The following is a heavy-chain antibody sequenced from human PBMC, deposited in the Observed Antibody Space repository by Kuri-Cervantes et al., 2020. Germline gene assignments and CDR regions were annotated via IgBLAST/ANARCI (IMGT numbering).Heavy chain of an antibody. CDR1: GFTFSSYW. D-gene: IGHD3-22*01. Sequence: GESLKISCAASGFTFSSYWMSWVRQAPGKGLEWVANIKQDGSEKYYVDSVKGRFTISRDNAKNSLYLQMNSLRDEDTAVYYCARELKGVRPHYYDSSGYLDYWGQGTLVTVSS. J-gene: IGHJ4*02. CDR2: IKQDGSEK. V-gene: IGHV3-7*01. CDR3: ARELKGVRPHYYDSSGYLDY.